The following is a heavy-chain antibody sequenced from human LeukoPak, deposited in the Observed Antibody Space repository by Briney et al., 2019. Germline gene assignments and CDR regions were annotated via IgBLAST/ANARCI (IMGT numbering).Heavy chain of an antibody. D-gene: IGHD2-2*01. J-gene: IGHJ6*03. Sequence: ASVKVSCKASGGTFSSYAISWVRQAPGQGLEWMGGIIPIFGTANYAQKFQGRVTITTDESTSTAYMELSSLRSEDTAVYYCARSSDCSSTSCHPVYCYYYYMDVWGKGTTVTVSS. V-gene: IGHV1-69*05. CDR3: ARSSDCSSTSCHPVYCYYYYMDV. CDR2: IIPIFGTA. CDR1: GGTFSSYA.